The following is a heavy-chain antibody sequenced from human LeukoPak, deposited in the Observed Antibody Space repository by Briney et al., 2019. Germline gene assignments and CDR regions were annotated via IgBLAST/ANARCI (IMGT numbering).Heavy chain of an antibody. Sequence: PGGSLRLSCAASGFTFSSYWMHWVRHAPGKGLVWVSRIKSDGSITNYADSVKGRFTISRDNAKNTLYLQMNSLRAEDTAVYYCARDRRWLNAFDIWGQGTMVTVSS. D-gene: IGHD5-24*01. V-gene: IGHV3-74*01. J-gene: IGHJ3*02. CDR1: GFTFSSYW. CDR2: IKSDGSIT. CDR3: ARDRRWLNAFDI.